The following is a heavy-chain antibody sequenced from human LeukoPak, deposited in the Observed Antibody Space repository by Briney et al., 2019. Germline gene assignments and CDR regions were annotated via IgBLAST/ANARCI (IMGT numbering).Heavy chain of an antibody. V-gene: IGHV3-74*01. D-gene: IGHD4-23*01. CDR2: INSDGTAT. J-gene: IGHJ2*01. CDR3: AAPYGGNWYFDL. CDR1: GFTFSTYW. Sequence: PGGSLRLSCAASGFTFSTYWMHWVRQVPGKGLVWVSRINSDGTATTYADSVKGRFTISRDNAKNTLYLQMNSLRAEDTAVYYCAAPYGGNWYFDLWGRGTLVTVSS.